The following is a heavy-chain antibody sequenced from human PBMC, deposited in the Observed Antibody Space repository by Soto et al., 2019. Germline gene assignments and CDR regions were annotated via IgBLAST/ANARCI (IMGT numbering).Heavy chain of an antibody. CDR3: TTASVAADPDY. CDR1: GFTFSNAW. J-gene: IGHJ4*02. D-gene: IGHD6-19*01. V-gene: IGHV3-15*01. CDR2: IKSKTDGGTT. Sequence: GGSLRLSCAASGFTFSNAWMSWVRQAPGKGLKWVGRIKSKTDGGTTDYAAPVKGRFTISRDDSKNTLYLQMNSLKTEDTAVYYCTTASVAADPDYWGQGTLVTVSS.